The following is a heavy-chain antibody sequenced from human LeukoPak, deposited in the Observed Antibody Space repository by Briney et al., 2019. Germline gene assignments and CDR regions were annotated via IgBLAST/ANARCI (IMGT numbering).Heavy chain of an antibody. CDR1: GYTFTSHY. Sequence: ASVKVSCRXSGYTFTSHYMHWVRQAPGQGLEWMGTINPSGGSTSHAQKFQGRVTMTRDTSTSTVYMEVSSLTSEDTAVYYCARGGSTGIFDYWGQGALVTVSP. J-gene: IGHJ4*02. CDR3: ARGGSTGIFDY. D-gene: IGHD3-10*01. CDR2: INPSGGST. V-gene: IGHV1-46*03.